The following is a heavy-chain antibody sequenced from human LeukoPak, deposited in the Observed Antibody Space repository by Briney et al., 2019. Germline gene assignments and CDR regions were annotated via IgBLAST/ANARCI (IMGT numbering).Heavy chain of an antibody. J-gene: IGHJ5*02. CDR2: ISGSGGST. D-gene: IGHD4-17*01. CDR3: AKDLMTTVTTSWFDP. V-gene: IGHV3-23*01. Sequence: GGSLRLSCAASGFTFSSYAMSWVRHAPGKGLEWVSAISGSGGSTYYADSVKGRFTISRDNSKNTLYLQMNSLRAEDTAVYYCAKDLMTTVTTSWFDPWGQGTLVTVST. CDR1: GFTFSSYA.